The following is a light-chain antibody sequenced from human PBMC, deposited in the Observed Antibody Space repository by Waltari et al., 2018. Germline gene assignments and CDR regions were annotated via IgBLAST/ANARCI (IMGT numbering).Light chain of an antibody. CDR3: QQSYSLPFT. V-gene: IGKV1-39*01. J-gene: IGKJ2*01. CDR1: QSVGTS. Sequence: DIQMTQSPSPLSASVGDTVTVTCPESQSVGTSLNWYQHKPGAAPNLLISAASTLHRGVPTQFTGSGSGTDFTLTIHSLRPDDFATYYCQQSYSLPFTFGRGTKLDIK. CDR2: AAS.